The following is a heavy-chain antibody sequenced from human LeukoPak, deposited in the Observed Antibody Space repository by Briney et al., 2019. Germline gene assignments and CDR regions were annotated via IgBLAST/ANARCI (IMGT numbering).Heavy chain of an antibody. CDR3: ARCVGRGMDV. CDR2: IYSRGSYI. D-gene: IGHD1-26*01. CDR1: GFTFSSYS. Sequence: GGSLRVSCAASGFTFSSYSMNWVRQAPGKGLEWVSSIYSRGSYIYYADSVRGRFTISRDTAKNSLYLQMNSLGAEATAVYYCARCVGRGMDVWGQGTTVTVSS. V-gene: IGHV3-21*01. J-gene: IGHJ6*01.